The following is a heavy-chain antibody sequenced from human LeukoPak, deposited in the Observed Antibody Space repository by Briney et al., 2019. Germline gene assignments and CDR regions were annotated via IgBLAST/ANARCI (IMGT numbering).Heavy chain of an antibody. CDR3: ARGPLRGYSGYENSVFDY. V-gene: IGHV1-18*01. CDR1: GYTFTSYA. D-gene: IGHD5-12*01. CDR2: ISAYNDNT. Sequence: ASVKVSCKASGYTFTSYAISWLRQAPGQGLEWMGWISAYNDNTHYAQKLQGRVTMTTDTSTSTAYMELRSLRSDDTAVYYCARGPLRGYSGYENSVFDYWGQGTLVTVSS. J-gene: IGHJ4*02.